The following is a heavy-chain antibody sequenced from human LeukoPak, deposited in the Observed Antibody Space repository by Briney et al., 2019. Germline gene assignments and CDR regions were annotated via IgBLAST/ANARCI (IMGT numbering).Heavy chain of an antibody. CDR2: TYTGGNS. V-gene: IGHV3-53*01. D-gene: IGHD1-14*01. CDR3: ATSGGAGKPPMLYGMDV. J-gene: IGHJ6*02. CDR1: GFTVSSIH. Sequence: PGGSLRLSCAASGFTVSSIHMVWVRQAPGKGLEWVSVTYTGGNSYYADSVKGRFTISRDNSKNTLYLQMNSLRAEDTAVYYCATSGGAGKPPMLYGMDVWGQGTTVTVSS.